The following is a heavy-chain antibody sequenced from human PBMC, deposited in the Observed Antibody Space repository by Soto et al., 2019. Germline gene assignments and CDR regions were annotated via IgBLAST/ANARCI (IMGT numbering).Heavy chain of an antibody. CDR3: VRDGSKTLRDCFDP. Sequence: LTCSVSGGSMSKFYWSWIRKTAGKGLEWMGRVYATGTSDYNPSLRGRIAMSVDISKKTFSLRLRSVTAADTGVYYCVRDGSKTLRDCFDPWGQGILVTVSS. J-gene: IGHJ5*02. CDR1: GGSMSKFY. V-gene: IGHV4-4*07. D-gene: IGHD4-17*01. CDR2: VYATGTS.